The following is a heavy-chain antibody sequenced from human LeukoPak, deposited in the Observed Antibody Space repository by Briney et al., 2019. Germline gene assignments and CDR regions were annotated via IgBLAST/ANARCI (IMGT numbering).Heavy chain of an antibody. Sequence: SMKVSCNASGYTFTGYYMQWVRQAAGQGLEWVGWINPNSGGTNYAQTFQGRVTMTRDTSISTAYMELSRLRSDDTAVYYCARDSSRGNYVWGSYRLDYWGQGTLVTVSS. CDR1: GYTFTGYY. CDR3: ARDSSRGNYVWGSYRLDY. CDR2: INPNSGGT. J-gene: IGHJ4*02. D-gene: IGHD3-16*02. V-gene: IGHV1-2*02.